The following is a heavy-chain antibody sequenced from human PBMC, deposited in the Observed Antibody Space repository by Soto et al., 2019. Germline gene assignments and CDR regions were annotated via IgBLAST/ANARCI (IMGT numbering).Heavy chain of an antibody. CDR2: IVVGSGNT. CDR1: GFTFTSSA. CDR3: AAPIDTARAFDY. J-gene: IGHJ4*02. Sequence: SVKVSCKASGFTFTSSAVQWVRQARGQRLEWIGWIVVGSGNTNYAQKFQERVTITRDMSTSTAYMELSSLRSEDTAVYYCAAPIDTARAFDYWGQGTLVTVSS. V-gene: IGHV1-58*01. D-gene: IGHD5-18*01.